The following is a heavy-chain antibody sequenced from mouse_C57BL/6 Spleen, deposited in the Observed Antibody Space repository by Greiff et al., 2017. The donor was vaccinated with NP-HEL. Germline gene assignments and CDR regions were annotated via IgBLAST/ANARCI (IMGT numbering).Heavy chain of an antibody. CDR2: IHPNSGST. V-gene: IGHV1-64*01. J-gene: IGHJ3*01. CDR3: ASYGYYFAY. CDR1: GYTFTSYW. D-gene: IGHD2-3*01. Sequence: VQLQESGAELVKPGASVKLSCKASGYTFTSYWMHWVKQRPGQGLEWIGMIHPNSGSTNYNEKFKSKATLTVDKSSSTAYMQLSSLTSEDSAVYYCASYGYYFAYWGQGTLVTVSA.